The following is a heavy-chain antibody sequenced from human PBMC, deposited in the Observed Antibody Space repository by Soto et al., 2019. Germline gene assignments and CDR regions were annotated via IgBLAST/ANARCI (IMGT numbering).Heavy chain of an antibody. CDR2: IHHSGSN. CDR3: AKSVGATLVDY. D-gene: IGHD1-26*01. CDR1: GASISSTSSGDW. V-gene: IGHV4-4*02. J-gene: IGHJ4*02. Sequence: QVQLQESGPGLVKHSGTLSLICTVSGASISSTSSGDWWSWVRQPPGKGLEWIGEIHHSGSNNYNPSLESRVTMSVYKSKNQFSLRLKSVTGADTAVYYCAKSVGATLVDYGGQGTLVTVSS.